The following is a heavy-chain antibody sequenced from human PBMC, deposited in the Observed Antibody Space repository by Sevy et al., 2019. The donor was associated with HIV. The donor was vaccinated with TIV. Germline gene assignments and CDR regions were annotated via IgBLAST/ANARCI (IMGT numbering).Heavy chain of an antibody. J-gene: IGHJ4*02. V-gene: IGHV3-30*18. D-gene: IGHD6-13*01. CDR1: GFTFSRNG. CDR3: AKESVSWYLDF. CDR2: ISYDGDSK. Sequence: GGSLRLSCAASGFTFSRNGMHWVRQVPGKGLEWVALISYDGDSKNYADSVKGRFTISRDNSKNTVYLHMNSLRSEDTAVYYCAKESVSWYLDFWGQGTLVTDSS.